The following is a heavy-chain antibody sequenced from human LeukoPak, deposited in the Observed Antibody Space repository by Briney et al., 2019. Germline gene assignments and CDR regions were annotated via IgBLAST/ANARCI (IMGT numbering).Heavy chain of an antibody. Sequence: PGGSLRLSCAASGFTFTTYWMSWIRQAPGKGLEWVANINQDGTDKYYVDSVKGRFTISRDNAKNSLYLQMNSLRAEDTAVYYCARAIAAAGSYWGQGTLVTVSS. CDR3: ARAIAAAGSY. V-gene: IGHV3-7*01. D-gene: IGHD6-13*01. CDR1: GFTFTTYW. J-gene: IGHJ4*02. CDR2: INQDGTDK.